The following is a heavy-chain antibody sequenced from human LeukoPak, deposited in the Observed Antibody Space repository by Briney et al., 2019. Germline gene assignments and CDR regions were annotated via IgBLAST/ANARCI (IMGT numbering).Heavy chain of an antibody. CDR2: ISGSGGST. CDR1: GFTFSSYA. J-gene: IGHJ4*02. Sequence: QAGGSLRLSCAASGFTFSSYAMSWVRQAPGKGLEWVSAISGSGGSTYYADSVKGRFTISRDNSKNTLYLQMNSLRAEDTAVYYCVKGTYGIVRGVITLPLDYWGQGTLVTVSS. CDR3: VKGTYGIVRGVITLPLDY. D-gene: IGHD3-10*01. V-gene: IGHV3-23*01.